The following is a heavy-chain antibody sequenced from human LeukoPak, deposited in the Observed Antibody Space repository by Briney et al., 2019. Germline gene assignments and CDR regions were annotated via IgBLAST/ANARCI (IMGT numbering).Heavy chain of an antibody. Sequence: PSETLSLTCTVSGGSISTSSYYWGWVRQPPGKGLEWIGTIYDSGNTYYSPSLKSRFTISVDTSKNQFSLKVNSVTAADTAVYYCARAQTIRVAVTGWVWFDPWGQGTLVTVSS. D-gene: IGHD6-19*01. J-gene: IGHJ5*02. CDR2: IYDSGNT. CDR3: ARAQTIRVAVTGWVWFDP. CDR1: GGSISTSSYY. V-gene: IGHV4-39*07.